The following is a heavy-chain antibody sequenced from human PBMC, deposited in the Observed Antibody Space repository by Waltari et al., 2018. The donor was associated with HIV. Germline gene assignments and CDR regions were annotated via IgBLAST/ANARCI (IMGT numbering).Heavy chain of an antibody. CDR2: IYHSGST. J-gene: IGHJ6*02. CDR3: ARVGPRNIKDYYYGIDV. V-gene: IGHV4-38-2*01. CDR1: GYSISSGYY. Sequence: QVQLQESGPGLVKPSETLSLTCAVSGYSISSGYYWGWIRQPPGKGLEWIGSIYHSGSTYYHPPLKSRVTISVDTSKNQFSLKLSSVTAADTAVYYCARVGPRNIKDYYYGIDVWGQGTTVTVSS.